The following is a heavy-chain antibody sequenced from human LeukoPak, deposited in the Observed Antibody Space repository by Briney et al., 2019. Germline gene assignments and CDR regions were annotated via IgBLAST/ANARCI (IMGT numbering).Heavy chain of an antibody. CDR1: GFPFSSYW. V-gene: IGHV3-7*03. D-gene: IGHD3-22*01. CDR2: IKQDGSEK. Sequence: GSLRLSCAASGFPFSSYWMSWVRQAPGKGLEWVANIKQDGSEKYYVDSVRGRFTISRDNAKNSLYLQMNSLRAEDTAVYYCARDRYSSGYWGQGTLVTVSS. J-gene: IGHJ4*02. CDR3: ARDRYSSGY.